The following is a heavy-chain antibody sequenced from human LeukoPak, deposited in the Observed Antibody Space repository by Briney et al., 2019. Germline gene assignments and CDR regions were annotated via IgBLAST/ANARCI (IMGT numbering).Heavy chain of an antibody. V-gene: IGHV3-66*01. J-gene: IGHJ4*02. Sequence: GGSLRLYCAASGFTVSSNYMSWVRQALGKGLEWVSVIYSGGSTYYADSVKGRFTISRDNSKNTLYLQMNSLRAEDTAVYYCARGSYGDYDGYWGQGTLATVSS. CDR2: IYSGGST. D-gene: IGHD4-17*01. CDR1: GFTVSSNY. CDR3: ARGSYGDYDGY.